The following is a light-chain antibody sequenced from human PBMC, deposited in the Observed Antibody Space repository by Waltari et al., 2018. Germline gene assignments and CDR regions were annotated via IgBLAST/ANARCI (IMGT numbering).Light chain of an antibody. J-gene: IGKJ2*01. CDR3: QQYYSTPYT. CDR2: LAS. V-gene: IGKV4-1*01. CDR1: QSVVSSYNKKNY. Sequence: DILMTQSPDSLAVSMGERPTITCQSSQSVVSSYNKKNYIRWYQQRPGQPPRLLIYLASSRESGVPDRFSGSESGTDFTLTISSLQAEDVALYYCQQYYSTPYTFGQGTKLEIK.